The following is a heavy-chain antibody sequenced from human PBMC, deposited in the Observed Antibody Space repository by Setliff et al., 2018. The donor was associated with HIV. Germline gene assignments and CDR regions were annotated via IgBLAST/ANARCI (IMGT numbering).Heavy chain of an antibody. D-gene: IGHD1-7*01. Sequence: SETLSLTCTVSAVSIGGYSWSWIRQSPGKGLEWVGSIYSTDTTNPNPSLESRVTISVDKSKNQFSLNLNSVTAADTAVYYCARHGTWNSQRFHFDYWGQGTPVTVSS. J-gene: IGHJ4*02. V-gene: IGHV4-4*09. CDR2: IYSTDTT. CDR3: ARHGTWNSQRFHFDY. CDR1: AVSIGGYS.